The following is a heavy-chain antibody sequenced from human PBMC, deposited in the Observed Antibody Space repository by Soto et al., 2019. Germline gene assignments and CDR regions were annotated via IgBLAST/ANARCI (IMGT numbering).Heavy chain of an antibody. CDR1: GGTFSSYA. D-gene: IGHD1-7*01. J-gene: IGHJ4*02. Sequence: ASVKVSCKASGGTFSSYAISWLRQAPGQGLEWMGGIIPIFGTANYAQKFQGRVTITADESTSTAYMELSSLRSEDTAVYYCAGGLGTSPAFDYWGQGTLVTVSS. CDR3: AGGLGTSPAFDY. CDR2: IIPIFGTA. V-gene: IGHV1-69*13.